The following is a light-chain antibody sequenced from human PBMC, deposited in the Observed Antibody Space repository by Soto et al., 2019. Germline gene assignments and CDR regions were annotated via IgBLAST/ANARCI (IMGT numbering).Light chain of an antibody. J-gene: IGLJ1*01. CDR3: VSYTDTDTLV. V-gene: IGLV2-14*01. CDR1: DTDVGQDKS. Sequence: QSALTQPASVSGPRGQSIIISCVGRDTDVGQDKSVSWYQQGPGQAPKLLIFEVTNRPSGVSKRFSGSRSGNTASLTISGLQPDDEGDYFCVSYTDTDTLVFGTGTKVTVL. CDR2: EVT.